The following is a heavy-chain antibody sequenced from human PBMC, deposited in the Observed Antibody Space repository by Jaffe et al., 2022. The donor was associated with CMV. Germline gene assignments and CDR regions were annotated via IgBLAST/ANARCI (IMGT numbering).Heavy chain of an antibody. J-gene: IGHJ4*02. D-gene: IGHD6-19*01. Sequence: EVQLLESGGGLVQPGGSLRLSCAASGFTFSSYAMSWVRQAPGKGLEWVSAISGSGGSTYYADSVKGRFTISRDNSKNTLYLQMNSLRAEDTAVYYCAKAPPGLVAGTWLYYFDYWGQGTLVTVSS. CDR1: GFTFSSYA. V-gene: IGHV3-23*01. CDR2: ISGSGGST. CDR3: AKAPPGLVAGTWLYYFDY.